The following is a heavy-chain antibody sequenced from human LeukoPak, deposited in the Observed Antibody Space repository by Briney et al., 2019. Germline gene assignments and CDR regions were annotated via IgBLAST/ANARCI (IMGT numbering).Heavy chain of an antibody. CDR3: ARHDAFDI. CDR1: GYSISSGYY. J-gene: IGHJ3*02. V-gene: IGHV4-38-2*02. Sequence: PSETLSLTCTVSGYSISSGYYWGWIRQPPGKGLEWIGSFHHSGSTYYNPSLQSRVSISVDTSKNQFSLRLNSVTAADTAIYYCARHDAFDIWGRGTMVTVSS. CDR2: FHHSGST.